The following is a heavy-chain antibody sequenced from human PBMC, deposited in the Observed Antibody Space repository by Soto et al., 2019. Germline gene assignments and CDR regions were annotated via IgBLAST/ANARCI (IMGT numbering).Heavy chain of an antibody. J-gene: IGHJ4*02. D-gene: IGHD6-19*01. CDR1: GGSISSYY. V-gene: IGHV4-59*01. CDR3: ARDSGGGLDY. Sequence: QVQLQESGPGLVKPSETLSLTCTVSGGSISSYYWCWIRQPPGKGLELIGYIYYSGSTNYNPSLKSRVTLSVDTSKNQFAQKLSSVTAADTAVYSCARDSGGGLDYWGQGTLVTVS. CDR2: IYYSGST.